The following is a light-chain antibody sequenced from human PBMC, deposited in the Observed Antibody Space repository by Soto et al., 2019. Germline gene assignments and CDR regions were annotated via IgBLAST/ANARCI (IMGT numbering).Light chain of an antibody. J-gene: IGKJ1*01. CDR2: RSS. V-gene: IGKV1-5*03. Sequence: DIQMTQSPSTLSASVGDRVTITCRASQTISNYLTWYQQRPGKAPKLLIYRSSMLQNGVPSRFSGSGSGTELTLTISSRQPDNFATYYCQQYYIYATFGQGTRVEI. CDR1: QTISNY. CDR3: QQYYIYAT.